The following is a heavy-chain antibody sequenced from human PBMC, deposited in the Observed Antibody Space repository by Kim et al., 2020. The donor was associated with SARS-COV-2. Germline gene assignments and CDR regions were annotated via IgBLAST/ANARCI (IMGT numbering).Heavy chain of an antibody. Sequence: GGSLRLSCAASGFTFSSYAMHWVRQAPGKGLEWVAVISYDGSNKYYADSVKGRFTISRDNSKNTLYLQMNSLRAEDTAVYYCARSWSRAFDIWGQGTMVTVSS. CDR2: ISYDGSNK. CDR1: GFTFSSYA. J-gene: IGHJ3*02. D-gene: IGHD1-26*01. CDR3: ARSWSRAFDI. V-gene: IGHV3-30-3*01.